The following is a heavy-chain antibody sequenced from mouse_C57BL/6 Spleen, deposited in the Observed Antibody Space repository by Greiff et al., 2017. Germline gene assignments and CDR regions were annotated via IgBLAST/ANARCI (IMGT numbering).Heavy chain of an antibody. J-gene: IGHJ3*01. CDR2: IWWDDDK. CDR3: ARSYYSNYGAWFAY. V-gene: IGHV8-8*01. CDR1: GFSLSTFGMG. D-gene: IGHD2-5*01. Sequence: QVQLKESGPGILQPSQTLSLSCSFSGFSLSTFGMGVGWIRQPSGKGLEWLARIWWDDDKYSNPALKRRLTISKDTSKNQVFLKIAIVDTADTATYYCARSYYSNYGAWFAYWGQGTLVTVSA.